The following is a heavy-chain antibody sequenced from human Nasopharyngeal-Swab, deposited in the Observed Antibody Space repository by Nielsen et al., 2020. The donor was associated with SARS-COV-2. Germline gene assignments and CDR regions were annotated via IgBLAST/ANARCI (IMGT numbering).Heavy chain of an antibody. Sequence: WIRQPPGEGLEWIGYIYYSGSTNYNPSLKSRVTISVDTSKNQFSLKLSSVTAADTAVYYCARANPLRITIFRVVSYFDYWGQGTLVTVSS. J-gene: IGHJ4*02. D-gene: IGHD3-3*01. CDR2: IYYSGST. V-gene: IGHV4-59*01. CDR3: ARANPLRITIFRVVSYFDY.